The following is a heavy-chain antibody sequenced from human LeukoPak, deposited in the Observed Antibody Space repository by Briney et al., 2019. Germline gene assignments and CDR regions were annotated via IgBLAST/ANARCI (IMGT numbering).Heavy chain of an antibody. CDR1: GGSISSYY. J-gene: IGHJ4*02. Sequence: NPSVTLSLTCTVSGGSISSYYWSWIRQPPGKGLEWIGYIYYSGGTNYNPSLKSRVTISVDTSKNQFSLKLSSVTAADTAVYYCARLLRFTTHYYFDYWGQGTLVTVSS. D-gene: IGHD3-3*01. CDR2: IYYSGGT. V-gene: IGHV4-59*01. CDR3: ARLLRFTTHYYFDY.